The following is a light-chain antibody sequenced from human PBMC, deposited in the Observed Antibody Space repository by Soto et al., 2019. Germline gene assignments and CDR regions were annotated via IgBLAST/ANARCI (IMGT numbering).Light chain of an antibody. CDR2: GNS. V-gene: IGLV1-40*01. J-gene: IGLJ1*01. CDR3: QSHDSSLSGLYV. Sequence: QPVLTQPPSVSGAPGQRVTISCTGSSSNFGAGYDVHWYQQLPGTAPKLLIYGNSNRPSGVPDRFSGSKSGTSASLAITGLQAEDEADYYCQSHDSSLSGLYV. CDR1: SSNFGAGYD.